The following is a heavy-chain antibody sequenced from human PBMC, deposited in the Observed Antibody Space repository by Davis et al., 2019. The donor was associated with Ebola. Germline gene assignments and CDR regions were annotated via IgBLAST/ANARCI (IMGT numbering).Heavy chain of an antibody. V-gene: IGHV3-74*01. CDR2: INGDWSRT. CDR1: GFTFSRHW. Sequence: HTGGSLRLSCAASGFTFSRHWMHWVRQVPGKGLVWVSRINGDWSRTTYADSVKGRFTISRDNAKTTLHLQMDSLRAEDTAVYYCAKDRGPYGGNYYYYYYGMDVWGKGTTVTVSS. D-gene: IGHD3-16*01. J-gene: IGHJ6*04. CDR3: AKDRGPYGGNYYYYYYGMDV.